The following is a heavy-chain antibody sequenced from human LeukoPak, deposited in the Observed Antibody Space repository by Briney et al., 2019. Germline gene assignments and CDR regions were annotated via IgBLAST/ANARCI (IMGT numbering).Heavy chain of an antibody. Sequence: PSETLSLTCTVSGGSISSYYWSWIRQPPGKGLEWIGYIYYSGSTNYNPSLKSRVTISLDTSKSQFSLKLSSVTAVDTAVYYCAGHHPRNTVDFWGQGTLVTVSS. J-gene: IGHJ4*02. D-gene: IGHD2/OR15-2a*01. V-gene: IGHV4-59*08. CDR3: AGHHPRNTVDF. CDR2: IYYSGST. CDR1: GGSISSYY.